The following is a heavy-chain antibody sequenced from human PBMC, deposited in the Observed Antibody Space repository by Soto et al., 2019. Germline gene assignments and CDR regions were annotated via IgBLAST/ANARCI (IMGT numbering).Heavy chain of an antibody. CDR1: GFTFSSYE. J-gene: IGHJ3*02. Sequence: GGSLRLSCAASGFTFSSYEMNWVRQAPGKGLEWVSYISSSGSTIYYADSVKGRFTISRDNAKNSLYLQMNSLRAEDTAVYYCARDRIYYDSSGYYRDAFDIWGQGTMVTVSS. CDR3: ARDRIYYDSSGYYRDAFDI. CDR2: ISSSGSTI. V-gene: IGHV3-48*03. D-gene: IGHD3-22*01.